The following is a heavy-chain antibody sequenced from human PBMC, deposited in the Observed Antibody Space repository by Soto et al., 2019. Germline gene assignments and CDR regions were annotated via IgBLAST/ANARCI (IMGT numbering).Heavy chain of an antibody. D-gene: IGHD1-1*01. J-gene: IGHJ6*02. Sequence: QVQLVESGGGLVKPGGSLRPSCEASGLTSVDYNRTWIPRPPGKGLEWVSYISSSGSTIYYSDSVKGRFTISRDNAKNSLYLQMNSLRAEDTAVYYCARENWNYAYYGMDVWGQGTTVTVSS. V-gene: IGHV3-11*01. CDR2: ISSSGSTI. CDR3: ARENWNYAYYGMDV. CDR1: GLTSVDYN.